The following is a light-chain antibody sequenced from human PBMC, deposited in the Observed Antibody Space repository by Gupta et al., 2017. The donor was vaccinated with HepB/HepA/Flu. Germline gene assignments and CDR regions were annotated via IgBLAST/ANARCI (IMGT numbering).Light chain of an antibody. CDR3: QQYHSTPPIT. J-gene: IGKJ5*01. CDR1: QRVLYSANNKHY. V-gene: IGKV4-1*01. Sequence: DIVMTQSPDSLAVSLGERATINCKRSQRVLYSANNKHYLAWYQQKQRRPPNLLIYWASTRESGVPARFSGSGSGTDFTLPTSSRQAEDVAVYYCQQYHSTPPITFGQGTRLEIK. CDR2: WAS.